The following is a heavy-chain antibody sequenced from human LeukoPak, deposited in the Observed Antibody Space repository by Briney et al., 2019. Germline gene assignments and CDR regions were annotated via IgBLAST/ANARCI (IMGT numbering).Heavy chain of an antibody. J-gene: IGHJ4*02. V-gene: IGHV3-23*01. CDR2: ISGSGGST. Sequence: PGGSLRLSCAASGFTVSSNYMSWVRQAPGKGLEWVSAISGSGGSTYYADSVKGRFTISRDNSKNTLYLQMNSLRAEDTAVYYCAKVGIQKAAGLDYWGQGTLVTVSS. D-gene: IGHD1-14*01. CDR3: AKVGIQKAAGLDY. CDR1: GFTVSSNY.